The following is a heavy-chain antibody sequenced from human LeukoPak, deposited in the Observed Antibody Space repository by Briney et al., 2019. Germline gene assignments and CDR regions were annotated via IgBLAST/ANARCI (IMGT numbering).Heavy chain of an antibody. CDR3: ARHRSDTGGKKGVNWFDP. Sequence: SETLSLTCSVAGGSIKNYCWSWIRQPPGKGLEWLGNIYFGWTTDYNSSLKSRLTISVDTFKNQLSLNLQSVTAADTATYYCARHRSDTGGKKGVNWFDPWGQGTLVAVSS. CDR1: GGSIKNYC. CDR2: IYFGWTT. J-gene: IGHJ5*02. D-gene: IGHD4-23*01. V-gene: IGHV4-59*01.